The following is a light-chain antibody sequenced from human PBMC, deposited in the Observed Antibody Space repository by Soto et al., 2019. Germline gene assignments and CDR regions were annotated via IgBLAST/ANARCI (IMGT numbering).Light chain of an antibody. CDR1: SSDVGGYNY. V-gene: IGLV2-14*01. CDR3: SSYRTSNTLG. CDR2: DVT. Sequence: QSVLTQPASVSGSPGQSITISCTGTSSDVGGYNYVSWYQQSPGKAPKLMIYDVTNRPSGVSNRFSGSKSGNTASLTISGLQAEDEADYYCSSYRTSNTLGFGTGTKVTVL. J-gene: IGLJ1*01.